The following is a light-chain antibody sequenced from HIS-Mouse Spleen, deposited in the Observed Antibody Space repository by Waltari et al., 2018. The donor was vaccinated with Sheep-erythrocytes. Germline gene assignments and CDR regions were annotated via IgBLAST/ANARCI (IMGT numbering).Light chain of an antibody. CDR1: SSYVGRYHL. J-gene: IGLJ3*02. CDR3: CSYAGSSTPWV. Sequence: QSALTQPASVSGSPGQSITIPCTGTSSYVGRYHLVSWYQQHPGKAPKLMIYEGSKRPSGVSNRFSGSKSGNTASLTISGLQAEDEADYYCCSYAGSSTPWVFGGGTKLTVL. V-gene: IGLV2-23*01. CDR2: EGS.